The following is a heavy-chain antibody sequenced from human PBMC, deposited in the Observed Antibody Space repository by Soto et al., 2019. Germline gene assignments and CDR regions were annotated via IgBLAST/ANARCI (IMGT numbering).Heavy chain of an antibody. CDR3: ARDQWVRIVGATQDGGLDY. V-gene: IGHV3-30-3*01. CDR2: ISYDGSNK. CDR1: GFTFSSYA. Sequence: QVQLVESGGGVVQPGRSLRLSCAASGFTFSSYAMHWVRQAPGKGLEWVAVISYDGSNKYYADSVKGRFTISRDNSKNTLYLQMNSLRAEDTAVYYCARDQWVRIVGATQDGGLDYWGQGTLVTVSS. D-gene: IGHD1-26*01. J-gene: IGHJ4*02.